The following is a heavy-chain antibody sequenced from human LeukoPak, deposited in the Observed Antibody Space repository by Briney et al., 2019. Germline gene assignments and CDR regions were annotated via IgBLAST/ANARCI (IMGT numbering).Heavy chain of an antibody. CDR1: GFTFSSYA. CDR2: ISSSGGST. V-gene: IGHV3-23*01. J-gene: IGHJ6*02. D-gene: IGHD2-2*01. CDR3: AKGLVPAARYGMDV. Sequence: PGASLRLSCAASGFTFSSYAMSWVRQAPGKGLEWVSAISSSGGSTYYADSVKGRFTISRDNSKNTLYLQMNSLRAEDTAVYYCAKGLVPAARYGMDVWGQGTTVTVSS.